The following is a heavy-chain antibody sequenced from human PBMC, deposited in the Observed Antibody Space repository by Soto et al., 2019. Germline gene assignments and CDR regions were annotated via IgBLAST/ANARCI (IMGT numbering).Heavy chain of an antibody. D-gene: IGHD6-13*01. J-gene: IGHJ4*02. CDR3: GRGSSWTKVEY. V-gene: IGHV1-46*02. CDR2: INPSGDGT. Sequence: QVQLVQSGAEVKKPGASVKVSCKAFGYTFNAFYMHWVRQAPGQGLEWMGVINPSGDGTSYAQKFQDRVTITADESTGTGYMELSSLTSEDTAVYFCGRGSSWTKVEYWGQGTLVTVSS. CDR1: GYTFNAFY.